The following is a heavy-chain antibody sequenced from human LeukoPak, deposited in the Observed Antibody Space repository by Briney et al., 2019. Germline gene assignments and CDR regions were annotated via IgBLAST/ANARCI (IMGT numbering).Heavy chain of an antibody. D-gene: IGHD6-13*01. CDR1: GFTFSNAW. CDR2: IKSKTDGGTT. CDR3: TTDRSHMYSSSWSTRNY. V-gene: IGHV3-15*01. Sequence: GGSLRLSCAASGFTFSNAWMSWVRQAPGKGLEWVGRIKSKTDGGTTDYAAPVKGRFTISRDDSKNTLYLQMNSLKTEDTAVYYCTTDRSHMYSSSWSTRNYWGQGTLVTVSS. J-gene: IGHJ4*02.